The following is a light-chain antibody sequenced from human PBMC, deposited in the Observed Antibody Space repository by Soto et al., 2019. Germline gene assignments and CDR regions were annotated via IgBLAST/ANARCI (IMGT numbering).Light chain of an antibody. CDR1: QSVSSY. J-gene: IGKJ5*01. CDR2: DAS. CDR3: QQYEQWPIT. V-gene: IGKV3-15*01. Sequence: EVVMTQSPATLSVSPGERASLSCRASQSVSSYLAWYQQKPGQAPRLLIYDASTRATDIPARFSGGGSGTEFTLTISSLQDEDFGVYYCQQYEQWPITFGQGSRLDIK.